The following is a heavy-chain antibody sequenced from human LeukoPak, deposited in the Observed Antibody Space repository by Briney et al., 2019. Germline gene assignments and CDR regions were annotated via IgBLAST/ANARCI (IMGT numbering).Heavy chain of an antibody. Sequence: PVGTLRLSRAASGFTLSRYEMHWGRQAPGKGPEGVSYISGSGSTKYYADSVKGRFTISRDHALNSLHLQMSSLRAEDTAVYYCAKDWGARVAAGPFGNWFDPWGQGTLVTVSS. J-gene: IGHJ5*02. CDR1: GFTLSRYE. CDR3: AKDWGARVAAGPFGNWFDP. D-gene: IGHD6-13*01. CDR2: ISGSGSTK. V-gene: IGHV3-48*03.